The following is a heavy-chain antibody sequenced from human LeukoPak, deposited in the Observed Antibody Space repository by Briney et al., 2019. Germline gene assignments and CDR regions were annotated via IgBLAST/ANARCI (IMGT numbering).Heavy chain of an antibody. CDR2: IYHSGST. CDR1: GYSISSGYY. V-gene: IGHV4-38-2*02. CDR3: ARDSSGWYLFDY. J-gene: IGHJ4*02. D-gene: IGHD6-19*01. Sequence: KPSETLSLTCTVSGYSISSGYYWGWIRQPPGKGLEWIGSIYHSGSTYYNPSLKSRVTISVDTSKNQFSLKLSSVTAADTAVYYCARDSSGWYLFDYWGQGTLVTVFS.